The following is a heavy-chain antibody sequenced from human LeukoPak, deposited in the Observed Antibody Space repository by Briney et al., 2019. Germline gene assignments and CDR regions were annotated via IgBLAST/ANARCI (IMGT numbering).Heavy chain of an antibody. CDR1: GGTFSSYA. Sequence: SVKVSCKASGGTFSSYAISWVRQAPGQGLEWMGRIIPIFGIANYAQKFQGRVTITADKSTSTAYMELSSLRSEDTAVYYCVTDTAMAGTYYYGMDVWGQGTTVTVSS. D-gene: IGHD5-18*01. CDR3: VTDTAMAGTYYYGMDV. CDR2: IIPIFGIA. J-gene: IGHJ6*02. V-gene: IGHV1-69*04.